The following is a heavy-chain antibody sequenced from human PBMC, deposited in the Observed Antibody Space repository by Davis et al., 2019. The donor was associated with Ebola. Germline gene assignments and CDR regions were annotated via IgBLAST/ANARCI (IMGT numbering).Heavy chain of an antibody. Sequence: PGGSLRLSCAASGFTLSSYWMHWVRQAPGKGLVWVSRINTDGSSTSYADSVKGRFTISRDNSKNTLYLQMNSLRAEDTAVYYCAKNHCSSTSCYLYYYYYMDVWGKGTTVTVSS. CDR2: INTDGSST. D-gene: IGHD2-2*01. CDR3: AKNHCSSTSCYLYYYYYMDV. CDR1: GFTLSSYW. J-gene: IGHJ6*03. V-gene: IGHV3-74*01.